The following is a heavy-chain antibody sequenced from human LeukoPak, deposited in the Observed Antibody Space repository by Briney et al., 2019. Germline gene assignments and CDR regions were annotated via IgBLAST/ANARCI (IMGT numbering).Heavy chain of an antibody. D-gene: IGHD2-2*01. Sequence: PGGSLRLSCAASGFTFSSYAVSWVRQAPGKGLEWVSAISGSGDSTYYADSVKGRFTISRDNSKNTLYLQMNSLRAEDTAVYYCAKVIRRLSSTSCYAFDYWGQGTLVTVSS. CDR2: ISGSGDST. V-gene: IGHV3-23*01. J-gene: IGHJ4*02. CDR1: GFTFSSYA. CDR3: AKVIRRLSSTSCYAFDY.